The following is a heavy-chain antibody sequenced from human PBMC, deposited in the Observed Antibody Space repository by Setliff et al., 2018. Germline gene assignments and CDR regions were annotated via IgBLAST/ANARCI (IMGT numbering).Heavy chain of an antibody. J-gene: IGHJ4*02. CDR1: GYTFTTYG. CDR2: TSAYNDNT. CDR3: ARDLGDLVATILSFFDY. Sequence: ASVKVSCKASGYTFTTYGIIWVRQAPGQGLEWMGWTSAYNDNTNYAQRLQGRVTMTTDTSTSTAYMELRGLSSDDTAVYYCARDLGDLVATILSFFDYWGQGTLVTVSS. V-gene: IGHV1-18*01. D-gene: IGHD5-12*01.